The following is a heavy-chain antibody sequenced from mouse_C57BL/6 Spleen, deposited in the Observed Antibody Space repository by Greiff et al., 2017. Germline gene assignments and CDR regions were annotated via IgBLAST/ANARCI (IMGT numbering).Heavy chain of an antibody. J-gene: IGHJ1*03. D-gene: IGHD1-1*01. CDR1: GFNIKDYY. Sequence: VQLQQSGAELVKPGASVKLSCTASGFNIKDYYMHWVKQRTEQGLEWIGRIDPEDGETKYAPKLQGKATITADTSSNTAYLQLSSLTSEDTAVYYCAREGGAYGSSYEGYVDVWGTGTTVTVSS. V-gene: IGHV14-2*01. CDR3: AREGGAYGSSYEGYVDV. CDR2: IDPEDGET.